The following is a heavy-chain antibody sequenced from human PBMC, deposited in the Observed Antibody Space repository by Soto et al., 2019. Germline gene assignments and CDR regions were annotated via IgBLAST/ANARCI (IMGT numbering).Heavy chain of an antibody. D-gene: IGHD1-26*01. CDR2: TSAYNGNT. CDR3: ARDIATAEYYYYGMDV. J-gene: IGHJ6*02. CDR1: GYTFTSYG. V-gene: IGHV1-18*01. Sequence: ASVKVSCKASGYTFTSYGISWVRQAPGQGLEWMGWTSAYNGNTNYAQKLQGRVTMTTDTSTSTAYMELRSLRSDDTAVYYCARDIATAEYYYYGMDVWGQGTTVTVSS.